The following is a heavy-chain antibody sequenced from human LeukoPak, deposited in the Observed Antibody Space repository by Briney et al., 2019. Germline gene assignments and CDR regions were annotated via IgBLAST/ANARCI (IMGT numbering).Heavy chain of an antibody. V-gene: IGHV3-74*01. D-gene: IGHD4-23*01. J-gene: IGHJ4*02. CDR1: GFTFDDYA. Sequence: GRSLRLSCAASGFTFDDYAMHWVRQAPGKGLVWVSRIASDGSSTTYADSVKGRFSISRDNAKNTLYLQMNSLRVEDTAVYYCARGRPHGNDYWGQGTLVTVSS. CDR2: IASDGSST. CDR3: ARGRPHGNDY.